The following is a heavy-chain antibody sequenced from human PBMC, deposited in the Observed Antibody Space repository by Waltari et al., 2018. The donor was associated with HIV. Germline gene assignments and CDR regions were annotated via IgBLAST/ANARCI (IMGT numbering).Heavy chain of an antibody. D-gene: IGHD2-2*01. CDR3: ARDLFKVKGHQLPPVY. CDR2: ISAYNGNT. J-gene: IGHJ4*02. Sequence: QVQLVQSGAAVKKPGASVKVSCKASGYTFTSSGLRWVRQAPGQGLEWMGWISAYNGNTNYAQKLQGRVTMTTDTSTSTAYMELRSLRSDDTAVYYCARDLFKVKGHQLPPVYWGQGTLVTVSS. CDR1: GYTFTSSG. V-gene: IGHV1-18*01.